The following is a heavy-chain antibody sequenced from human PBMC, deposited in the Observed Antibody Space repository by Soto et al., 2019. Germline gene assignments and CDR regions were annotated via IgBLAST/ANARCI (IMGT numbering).Heavy chain of an antibody. CDR1: GFTFSSYA. CDR3: AKDGGYSYGFYGMDV. CDR2: ISGSGGST. J-gene: IGHJ6*02. V-gene: IGHV3-23*01. Sequence: WSLRLSCAASGFTFSSYAMSWVRQAPGKGLEWVSAISGSGGSTYYADSVKGRFTISRDNSKNTLYLQMNSLRAEDTAVYYCAKDGGYSYGFYGMDVWGQGTTVTVSS. D-gene: IGHD5-18*01.